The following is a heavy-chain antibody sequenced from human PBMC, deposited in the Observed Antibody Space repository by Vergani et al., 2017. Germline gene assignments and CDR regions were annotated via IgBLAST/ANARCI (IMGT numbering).Heavy chain of an antibody. CDR1: GGTFTSYA. V-gene: IGHV1-3*01. CDR2: INAGNGNT. CDR3: AGSAGNYYGYLTEYGMDV. J-gene: IGHJ6*02. D-gene: IGHD3-10*01. Sequence: QVQLVQSGAEVKKPGSSVKVSCKASGGTFTSYAMHLVRQAPGQRLEWMGWINAGNGNTKYSQKFQGRVTITRDTSASTAYMELSSLRSEDTAVYYCAGSAGNYYGYLTEYGMDVWGQGTTVTVSS.